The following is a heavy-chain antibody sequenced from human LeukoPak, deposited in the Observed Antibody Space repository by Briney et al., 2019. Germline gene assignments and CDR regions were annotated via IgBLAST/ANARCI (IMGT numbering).Heavy chain of an antibody. Sequence: GGSLRLSCASSGFTFSSYGMHWVRQAPGKGLEWVTFVRYDGSNKYYADSVKGRFTISRDNSKNTLYLQMNSLRAEDTAVYYCARGVEYYDSSGYYYGGGGGYFDYWGQGTLVTVSS. V-gene: IGHV3-30*02. D-gene: IGHD3-22*01. J-gene: IGHJ4*02. CDR1: GFTFSSYG. CDR3: ARGVEYYDSSGYYYGGGGGYFDY. CDR2: VRYDGSNK.